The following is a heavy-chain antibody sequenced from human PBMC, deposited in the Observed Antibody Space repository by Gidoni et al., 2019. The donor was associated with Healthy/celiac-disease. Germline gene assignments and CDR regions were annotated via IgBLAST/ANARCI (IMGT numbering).Heavy chain of an antibody. V-gene: IGHV4-39*01. CDR2: IYYSGST. CDR1: GGSNSSSRYY. Sequence: QLQLQESGPGPVKPSENQSLTCTVPGGSNSSSRYYWGWIRQPPGTGLGWIGSIYYSGSTSYNPSLKRRVTISVDTSKNQFSLKLSSVTAADTAVYYCASPAYCGGDCYPVFDYWGQGTLVTVSS. CDR3: ASPAYCGGDCYPVFDY. J-gene: IGHJ4*02. D-gene: IGHD2-21*02.